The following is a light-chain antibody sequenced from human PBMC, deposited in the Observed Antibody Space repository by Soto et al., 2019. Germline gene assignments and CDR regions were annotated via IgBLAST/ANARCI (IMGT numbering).Light chain of an antibody. Sequence: DVVMTQSPLSLPVTLGQPASISCRSSQTLVYSDGNTYLSWFQQRPGQSPRRLIYKVSNRDSGVPDRFSGSGSGADFPLEISREDAEDVGVYYCMQGIHRPYTFGQGTKLEI. CDR2: KVS. V-gene: IGKV2-30*01. CDR3: MQGIHRPYT. J-gene: IGKJ2*01. CDR1: QTLVYSDGNTY.